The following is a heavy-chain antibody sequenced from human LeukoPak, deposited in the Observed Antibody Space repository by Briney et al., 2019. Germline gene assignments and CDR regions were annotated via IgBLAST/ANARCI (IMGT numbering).Heavy chain of an antibody. V-gene: IGHV1-69*04. CDR2: IIPILGIA. D-gene: IGHD3-10*01. Sequence: ASVKVSCKASGGTFSSYAISWVRQAPGRGLEWMGRIIPILGIANYAQKFQGRVTITADKSTSTAYMELSSLRSEDTAVYYCARARRWFGGGYFDYWGQGTLVTVSS. CDR1: GGTFSSYA. J-gene: IGHJ4*02. CDR3: ARARRWFGGGYFDY.